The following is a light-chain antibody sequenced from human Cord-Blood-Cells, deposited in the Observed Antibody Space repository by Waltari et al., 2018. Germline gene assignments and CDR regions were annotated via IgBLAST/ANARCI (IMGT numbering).Light chain of an antibody. V-gene: IGKV1-39*01. CDR2: DAS. CDR1: QSISSY. J-gene: IGKJ2*01. CDR3: QQSYSTPYT. Sequence: IQVTQSPSSLSASVGKRVTITCRASQSISSYLNWYQQKAGKAPKLLISDASRMQRGVPSRISGSGAGTDYTITIISLQPEDYATYYCQQSYSTPYTFGQGTKLEIK.